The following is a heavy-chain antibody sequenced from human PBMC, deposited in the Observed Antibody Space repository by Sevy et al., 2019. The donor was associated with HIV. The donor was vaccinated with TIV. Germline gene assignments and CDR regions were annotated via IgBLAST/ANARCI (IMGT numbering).Heavy chain of an antibody. CDR1: GFRFSESA. D-gene: IGHD3-10*02. Sequence: GGSLRLSCAASGFRFSESAIHWVRHTSGKGLEWVGRIRSKVATYAIAYAASVIGRFTLSRDDSKSMAFLQMNSLKTEDTAIYYCARRECFFSQREESSFHLWGQGTMVTVSS. CDR3: ARRECFFSQREESSFHL. CDR2: IRSKVATYAI. J-gene: IGHJ3*01. V-gene: IGHV3-73*01.